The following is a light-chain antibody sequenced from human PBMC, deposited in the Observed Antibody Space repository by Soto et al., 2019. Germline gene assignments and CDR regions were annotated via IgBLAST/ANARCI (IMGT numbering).Light chain of an antibody. CDR1: SSDVGGYDY. Sequence: QSLLTQPASVSGSPGQSITISCTGTSSDVGGYDYVSWYQQHPGKAPKLMIYDVSNRPSGVSNRFSGSKSGNTASLTISGLQAEDEADYYCCSHTGSSYVFGTGTKVTVL. V-gene: IGLV2-14*01. CDR2: DVS. J-gene: IGLJ1*01. CDR3: CSHTGSSYV.